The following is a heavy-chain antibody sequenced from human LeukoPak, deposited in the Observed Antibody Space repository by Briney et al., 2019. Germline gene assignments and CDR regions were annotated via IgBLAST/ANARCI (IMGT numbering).Heavy chain of an antibody. Sequence: SGGSLRLSCAASGFTFSTYWMHWVRQAPGKGLVWVSRINNDGSRTNYADSVKGRFTISRDNAKNTLSLQMSDLRAEDTAVYHCARGGDYPFDYWGQGTLVTVSS. V-gene: IGHV3-74*01. CDR2: INNDGSRT. CDR3: ARGGDYPFDY. D-gene: IGHD4-17*01. CDR1: GFTFSTYW. J-gene: IGHJ4*02.